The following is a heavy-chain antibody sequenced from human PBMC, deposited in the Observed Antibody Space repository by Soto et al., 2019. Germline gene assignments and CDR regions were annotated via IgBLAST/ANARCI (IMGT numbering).Heavy chain of an antibody. D-gene: IGHD6-13*01. CDR3: TRRLGIAAAPGESYYYYYMDV. V-gene: IGHV3-49*03. Sequence: GGSLRLSCTASGFTFGDYAMSWFRQAPGKGLEWVGFIRSKAYGGTTEYAASVKGRFTISRDDSKSIAYLQMNSLKTEDTAVYYCTRRLGIAAAPGESYYYYYMDVWGKGTTVTVSS. CDR2: IRSKAYGGTT. J-gene: IGHJ6*03. CDR1: GFTFGDYA.